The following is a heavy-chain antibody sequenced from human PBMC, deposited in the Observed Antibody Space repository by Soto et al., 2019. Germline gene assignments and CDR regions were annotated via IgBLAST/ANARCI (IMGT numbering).Heavy chain of an antibody. Sequence: EVQLVESGGGLVKPGESLRLSCTASGFTFNNYHLLWVRQTPGKGLEWVSSISSTSTYVSYADSVKGRFTMSRDNAKTSVYLQMNSLRVGDTAVYYCAREGDGALFSDWYFDLWGRGTLVTVSS. V-gene: IGHV3-21*06. CDR2: ISSTSTYV. CDR3: AREGDGALFSDWYFDL. D-gene: IGHD1-26*01. CDR1: GFTFNNYH. J-gene: IGHJ2*01.